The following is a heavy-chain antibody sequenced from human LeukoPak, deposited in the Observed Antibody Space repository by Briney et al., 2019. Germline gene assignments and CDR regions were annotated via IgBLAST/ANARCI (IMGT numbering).Heavy chain of an antibody. CDR2: IYPGDSDT. Sequence: GESLKISCKGSGYSFTSYWIGWVRQMPGKGLEWMGIIYPGDSDTRYSPSFQGQVTISADKSISTAYLQWSSLKASDTAMYYCARQDIVVVPAATLASYNWFDPWGQGTLVTVSS. D-gene: IGHD2-2*01. V-gene: IGHV5-51*01. CDR1: GYSFTSYW. CDR3: ARQDIVVVPAATLASYNWFDP. J-gene: IGHJ5*02.